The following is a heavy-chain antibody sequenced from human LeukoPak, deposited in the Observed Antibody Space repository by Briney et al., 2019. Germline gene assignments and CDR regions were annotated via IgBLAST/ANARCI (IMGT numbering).Heavy chain of an antibody. CDR2: ISYDGSNK. V-gene: IGHV3-30*18. Sequence: GGSLSLSCAASGFTFSDYGMHWVRQAPGKGLEWVALISYDGSNKYYADSVKGRFTISRDTSKNTLYLQMNSLRTEDTAVYYCAKDASSSLEYWGQGTLVTVSS. CDR3: AKDASSSLEY. D-gene: IGHD6-13*01. CDR1: GFTFSDYG. J-gene: IGHJ4*02.